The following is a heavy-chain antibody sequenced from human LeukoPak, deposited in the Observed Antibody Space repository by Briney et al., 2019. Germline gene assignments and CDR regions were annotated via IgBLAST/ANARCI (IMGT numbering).Heavy chain of an antibody. D-gene: IGHD3-22*01. CDR1: GASVAMGSYY. CDR3: ARPFQDYDKGTFFYFFDF. J-gene: IGHJ4*02. V-gene: IGHV4-39*01. CDR2: FHFSGST. Sequence: SETLSLTCSVSGASVAMGSYYWAWIRQPPGKGLEWIGTFHFSGSTYYNPSLKSRVTISVDTSKNSVSLMLRSVTAADTAVYFCARPFQDYDKGTFFYFFDFWGQGILVTVSS.